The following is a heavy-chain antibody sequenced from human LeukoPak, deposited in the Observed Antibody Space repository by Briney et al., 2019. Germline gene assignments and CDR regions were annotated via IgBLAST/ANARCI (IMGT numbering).Heavy chain of an antibody. J-gene: IGHJ3*01. CDR2: INPKSGAT. V-gene: IGHV1-2*02. D-gene: IGHD2-8*02. Sequence: GASVKVSFKGSGYTFDENHIHWVRQAPGQGPAWMGLINPKSGATDSAQQFQGRLTMTRDTSISTASMDLSGLRLDDTGSYYFARAGDESTGHYDSLHFWGQGTMVTVSS. CDR1: GYTFDENH. CDR3: ARAGDESTGHYDSLHF.